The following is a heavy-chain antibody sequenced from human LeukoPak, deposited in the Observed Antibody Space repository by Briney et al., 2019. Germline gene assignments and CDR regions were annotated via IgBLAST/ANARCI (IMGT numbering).Heavy chain of an antibody. Sequence: SETLSLTCAVYGGSFSGYYWSWIRHPPGKGPELIGEINHSGSTNYNPSLKSRVTISVDTSKNQFSLKLSSVTAADTAVYYCARGSSGWYSYYFDYWGQGTLVTVSS. CDR2: INHSGST. J-gene: IGHJ4*02. D-gene: IGHD6-19*01. CDR1: GGSFSGYY. CDR3: ARGSSGWYSYYFDY. V-gene: IGHV4-34*01.